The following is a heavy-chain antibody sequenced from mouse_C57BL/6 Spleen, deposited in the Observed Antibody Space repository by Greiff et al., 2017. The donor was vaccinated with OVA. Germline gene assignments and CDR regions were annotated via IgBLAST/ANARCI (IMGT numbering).Heavy chain of an antibody. CDR2: ISYDGSN. CDR1: GYSITSGYY. V-gene: IGHV3-6*01. Sequence: ESGPGLVKPSQSLSLTCSVTGYSITSGYYWNWIRQFPGNKLEWMGYISYDGSNNYNPSLKNRISITRDTSKNQFFLKLNSVTTEDTATYYCALDSSFAYWGQGTLVTVSA. CDR3: ALDSSFAY. D-gene: IGHD3-1*01. J-gene: IGHJ3*01.